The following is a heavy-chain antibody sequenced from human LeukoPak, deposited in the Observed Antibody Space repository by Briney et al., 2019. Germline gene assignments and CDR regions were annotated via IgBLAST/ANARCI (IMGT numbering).Heavy chain of an antibody. CDR3: ATSSGYYSPLDY. J-gene: IGHJ4*02. CDR1: GFTFSSYG. V-gene: IGHV3-33*01. CDR2: IWYGGSNK. D-gene: IGHD3-22*01. Sequence: GGSLRLSCAASGFTFSSYGMHWVRQAPGKGLEWVAVIWYGGSNKYYADSVKGRFTISRDNSKNTLYLQMNSLRAEDTAVYYCATSSGYYSPLDYWGQGTLVTVSS.